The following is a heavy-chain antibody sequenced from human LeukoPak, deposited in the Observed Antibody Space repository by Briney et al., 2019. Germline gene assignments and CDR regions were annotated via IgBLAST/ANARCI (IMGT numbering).Heavy chain of an antibody. CDR3: AKGLDRYTNNGRWFDP. Sequence: GGSLRLSCAASGFTFSTYAMSWVRQAPGKGLEWVSAISGSGGSTYYADSVKGRFTISRDNSKNTLFLQMNSLRAEDEAVYYCAKGLDRYTNNGRWFDPWGQGTLVTASS. D-gene: IGHD1/OR15-1a*01. CDR1: GFTFSTYA. V-gene: IGHV3-23*01. CDR2: ISGSGGST. J-gene: IGHJ5*02.